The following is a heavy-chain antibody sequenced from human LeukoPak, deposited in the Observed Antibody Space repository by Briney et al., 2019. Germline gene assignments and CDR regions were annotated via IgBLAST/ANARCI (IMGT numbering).Heavy chain of an antibody. CDR3: VSYNNDRNGFDP. V-gene: IGHV1-46*01. CDR2: IKPTDGRT. D-gene: IGHD3-10*01. CDR1: GNTFTSHY. J-gene: IGHJ5*02. Sequence: ASVKVSCNVSGNTFTSHYMHWVRQAPGQGLEWMGIIKPTDGRTTYAQKFQGRLTMTRDTSTNTVYMDLSSLRFEDTAVYYCVSYNNDRNGFDPWGQGTLVTVSA.